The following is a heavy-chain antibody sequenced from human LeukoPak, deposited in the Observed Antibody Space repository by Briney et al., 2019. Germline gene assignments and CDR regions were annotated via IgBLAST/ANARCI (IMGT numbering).Heavy chain of an antibody. D-gene: IGHD1-26*01. CDR1: GGSISGNSYY. CDR3: ATIVGSTKVDD. CDR2: MYYSGST. J-gene: IGHJ4*02. V-gene: IGHV4-39*01. Sequence: LETLSLTCTVSGGSISGNSYYWGWIRQPPGKGLEWIVSMYYSGSTYYNPSLKSRVTVSVDTSKNQFSLKLSSVTSTDTAVYYCATIVGSTKVDDWGQGTLVTVSS.